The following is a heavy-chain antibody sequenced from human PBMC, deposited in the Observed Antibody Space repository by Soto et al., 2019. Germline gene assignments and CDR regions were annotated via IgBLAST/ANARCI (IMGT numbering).Heavy chain of an antibody. CDR1: GYTFTSYD. CDR3: AREDIVVVVAATRGAYYYGMDV. V-gene: IGHV1-8*01. Sequence: ASVKVSCKASGYTFTSYDINWVRQATGQGLEWMGWMNPNSGNTGYAQKFQGRVTMTRNTSTSTAYMELSSLRSEDTAVYYCAREDIVVVVAATRGAYYYGMDVWGQGTTVTVSS. CDR2: MNPNSGNT. D-gene: IGHD2-15*01. J-gene: IGHJ6*02.